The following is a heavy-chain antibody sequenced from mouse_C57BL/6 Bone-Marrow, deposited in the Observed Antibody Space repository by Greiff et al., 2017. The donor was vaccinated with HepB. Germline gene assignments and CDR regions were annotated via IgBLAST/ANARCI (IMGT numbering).Heavy chain of an antibody. CDR1: GYTFTSYW. CDR3: ARCLYSNALGY. V-gene: IGHV1-55*01. CDR2: IYPGSGST. D-gene: IGHD2-5*01. J-gene: IGHJ2*01. Sequence: QVQLQQPGAELVKPGASVKMSCKASGYTFTSYWITWVKQRPGQGLEWIGDIYPGSGSTNYYEKFKSKATLTVDTSSSTAYMQLSSLTSEDSAVYYCARCLYSNALGYWGQGTTLTVSS.